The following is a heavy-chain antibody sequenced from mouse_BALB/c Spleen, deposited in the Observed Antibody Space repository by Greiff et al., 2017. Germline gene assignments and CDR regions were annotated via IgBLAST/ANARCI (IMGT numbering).Heavy chain of an antibody. Sequence: VHLVESGPDLVAPSQSLSITCTVSGFSLTSYGVHWVRQPPGKGLEWLVVIWSDGSTTYNSALKSRLSISKDNSKSQVFLKMNSLQTDDTAMYYCARQGEDYDYAMDYWGQGTSVTVSS. CDR3: ARQGEDYDYAMDY. V-gene: IGHV2-6-2*01. D-gene: IGHD1-1*01. J-gene: IGHJ4*01. CDR2: IWSDGST. CDR1: GFSLTSYG.